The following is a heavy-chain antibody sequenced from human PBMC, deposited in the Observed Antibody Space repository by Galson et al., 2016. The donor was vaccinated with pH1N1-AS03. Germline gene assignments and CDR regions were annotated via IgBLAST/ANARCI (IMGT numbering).Heavy chain of an antibody. J-gene: IGHJ4*02. CDR2: TFYNSKWDY. CDR1: GDSVSSNTAA. D-gene: IGHD3-22*01. CDR3: AREDSSGYFLIDS. Sequence: CAISGDSVSSNTAAWNWIRQSPSRGLEWLGRTFYNSKWDYYYAISVKSRITVNPGTSKNQFSLQLNSVTPEDTAVYYCAREDSSGYFLIDSWGQGTLVTVPS. V-gene: IGHV6-1*01.